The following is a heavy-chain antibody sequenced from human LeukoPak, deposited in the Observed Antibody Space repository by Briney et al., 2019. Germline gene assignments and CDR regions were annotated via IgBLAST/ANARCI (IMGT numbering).Heavy chain of an antibody. J-gene: IGHJ4*02. V-gene: IGHV3-7*01. CDR2: IQQDGGQA. CDR1: GFTFTDYW. CDR3: SNGIYSSSY. D-gene: IGHD4-4*01. Sequence: GGSLRLSCATSGFTFTDYWMAWIRQSPGKGLEWVANIQQDGGQAYYLDSVEGRFTISRDNAKNSLYLRMNNLRVEDTAVYYCSNGIYSSSYWGQGTLVTVSS.